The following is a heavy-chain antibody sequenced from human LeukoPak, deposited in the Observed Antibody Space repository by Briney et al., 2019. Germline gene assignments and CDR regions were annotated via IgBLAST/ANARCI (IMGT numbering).Heavy chain of an antibody. J-gene: IGHJ5*02. CDR1: GYSIGTDYY. CDR2: IYNSGST. CDR3: ARNSSSSSTPERYNWFDP. V-gene: IGHV4-38-2*01. Sequence: SETLSLTCAVSGYSIGTDYYWGWIRQPPGKGLEWIGSIYNSGSTYYNPSLKSRTTISVDTSKNQFSLKLSSVTAADTAVYYCARNSSSSSTPERYNWFDPWGQGTLVTVSS. D-gene: IGHD6-6*01.